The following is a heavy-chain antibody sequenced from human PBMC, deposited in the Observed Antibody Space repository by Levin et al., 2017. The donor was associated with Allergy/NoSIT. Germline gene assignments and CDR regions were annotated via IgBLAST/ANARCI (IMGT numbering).Heavy chain of an antibody. Sequence: GGSLRLSCAASGFTFSSYSMNWVRQAPGKGLEWVSYISSSSSTIYYADSVKGRFTISRDNAKNSLYLQMNSLRAEDTAVYYCARDRGYFDWLHKLYFDYWGQGTLVTVSS. D-gene: IGHD3-9*01. CDR3: ARDRGYFDWLHKLYFDY. CDR1: GFTFSSYS. CDR2: ISSSSSTI. V-gene: IGHV3-48*01. J-gene: IGHJ4*02.